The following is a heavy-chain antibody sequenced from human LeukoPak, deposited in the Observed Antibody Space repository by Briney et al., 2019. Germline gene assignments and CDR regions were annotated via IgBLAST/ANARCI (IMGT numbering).Heavy chain of an antibody. D-gene: IGHD1-26*01. V-gene: IGHV1-69*04. CDR2: IIPILGIA. J-gene: IGHJ4*02. CDR3: ARAVEEWELPYFDY. Sequence: SVKVSCKASGGTFSSYAISWVRQAPGQGLEWMGRIIPILGIANYAQKFQGRVTITADKSTSTAYMELSSLGSEDTAVYYCARAVEEWELPYFDYWGQGTLVTVSS. CDR1: GGTFSSYA.